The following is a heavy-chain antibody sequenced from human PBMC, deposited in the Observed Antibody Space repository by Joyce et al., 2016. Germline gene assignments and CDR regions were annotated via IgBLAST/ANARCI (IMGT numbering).Heavy chain of an antibody. D-gene: IGHD2-15*01. CDR2: MDPSDSYT. CDR1: GYSFTSYW. V-gene: IGHV5-10-1*01. CDR3: ARPRYCSGGSCLNWFDP. Sequence: EVQLVQSGAEVKKPGESLRISCKGSGYSFTSYWINWVRQMPGKGLEWMGRMDPSDSYTNYSPSFQGHVTISADKSISTAYLQWSSLKASDTAMYYCARPRYCSGGSCLNWFDPWGQGTLVTVSS. J-gene: IGHJ5*02.